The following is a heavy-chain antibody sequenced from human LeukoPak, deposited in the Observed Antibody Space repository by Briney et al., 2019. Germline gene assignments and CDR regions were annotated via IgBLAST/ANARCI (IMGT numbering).Heavy chain of an antibody. D-gene: IGHD2-21*02. J-gene: IGHJ4*02. CDR2: IKQDGSEK. CDR3: TANEPDCSTIDCYDSGVDFDY. CDR1: GFTFSSFW. Sequence: GGSLRLSCAASGFTFSSFWMSWVRQAPGKGLEWVANIKQDGSEKYYVDSVKGRFTISRDNAKNSLYLQMSGLRTEDTAIYYCTANEPDCSTIDCYDSGVDFDYWGQGTLVTVSS. V-gene: IGHV3-7*03.